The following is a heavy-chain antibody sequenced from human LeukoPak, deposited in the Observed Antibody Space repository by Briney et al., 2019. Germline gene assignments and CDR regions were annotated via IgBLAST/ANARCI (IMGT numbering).Heavy chain of an antibody. V-gene: IGHV3-21*01. J-gene: IGHJ6*03. CDR3: ARVGPWVNPDYYYYMDV. CDR1: GFTFSSYS. Sequence: GRSLRLSCAAPGFTFSSYSMSWVRQAPGKGLEWVSSISSSGSYIYYADSVKGRFTISRGNAKNSLYLQMNSLRAEDTAVYYCARVGPWVNPDYYYYMDVWGKGTTVTVSS. CDR2: ISSSGSYI. D-gene: IGHD1-14*01.